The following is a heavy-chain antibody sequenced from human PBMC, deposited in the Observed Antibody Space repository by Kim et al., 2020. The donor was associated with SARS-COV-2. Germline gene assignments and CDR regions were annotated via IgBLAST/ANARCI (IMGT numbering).Heavy chain of an antibody. CDR2: INWNSGSI. J-gene: IGHJ4*02. CDR3: ARANRYTYGPYYFDY. V-gene: IGHV3-9*01. CDR1: GFTFDNYA. Sequence: GGSLRLSCAASGFTFDNYAMHWVRQAPGKGLEWVSGINWNSGSIDYADSVKGRFTISRDNAKNSLFLQLNSLTAEDTALYYCARANRYTYGPYYFDYWGQGTLVTVSS. D-gene: IGHD5-18*01.